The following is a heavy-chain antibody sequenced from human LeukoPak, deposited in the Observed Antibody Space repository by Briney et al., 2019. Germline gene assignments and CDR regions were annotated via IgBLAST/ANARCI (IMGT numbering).Heavy chain of an antibody. CDR1: GFTFSSYS. D-gene: IGHD6-13*01. J-gene: IGHJ4*02. Sequence: SGGSLRLSCAASGFTFSSYSMNWVRQAPGKGLEWVSSISSSSSYIYYADSVKGRFTISRDNAKNSLYLQMNSLRAEDTAVYYCARDKQQLVYGPFDYWGQGTLVTVSS. V-gene: IGHV3-21*01. CDR3: ARDKQQLVYGPFDY. CDR2: ISSSSSYI.